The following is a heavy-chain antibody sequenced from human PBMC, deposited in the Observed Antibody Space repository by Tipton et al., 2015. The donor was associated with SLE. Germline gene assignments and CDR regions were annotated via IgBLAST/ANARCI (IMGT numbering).Heavy chain of an antibody. Sequence: GLVKPSETLSLTCAVYGGSFSGYYWSWIRQPPGKGLEWIGEINHSGSTNYNPSLKSRVTISVDTSKNQFSLKLSSVTAADTAVYYCAIRDYDFWSGPPGYFKHWGQGTLVTVSS. J-gene: IGHJ1*01. CDR2: INHSGST. V-gene: IGHV4-34*01. CDR3: AIRDYDFWSGPPGYFKH. CDR1: GGSFSGYY. D-gene: IGHD3-3*01.